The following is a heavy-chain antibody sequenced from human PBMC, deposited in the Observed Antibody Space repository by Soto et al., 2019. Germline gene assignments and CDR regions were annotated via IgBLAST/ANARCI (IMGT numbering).Heavy chain of an antibody. V-gene: IGHV3-30*18. J-gene: IGHJ3*01. CDR1: GFTFSDAG. D-gene: IGHD2-2*01. Sequence: QVHLVESGGGVVQPGRSLRLSCVASGFTFSDAGMHWVRQAPGKGLEWVAAISYDATNTYYEDSVHDRFTICRYNSKNTRCLQVNSLGAEDKAVYYCQKSVRYGLGSSCSTEACDVWGQVTLVSVSS. CDR2: ISYDATNT. CDR3: QKSVRYGLGSSCSTEACDV.